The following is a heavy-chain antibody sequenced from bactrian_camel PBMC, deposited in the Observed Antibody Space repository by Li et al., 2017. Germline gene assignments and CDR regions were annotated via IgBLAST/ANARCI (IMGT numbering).Heavy chain of an antibody. CDR2: IDNPAGT. V-gene: IGHV3S26*01. CDR1: GYTYSSYC. Sequence: HVQLVESGGGSVQAGGSLRLTCTVSGYTYSSYCMGWFRQAPGKEREGVAGIDNPAGTSYADSVKGRFTISRDNAKDTLYLQMNSLKIEDTAVYYCALGSSRQATMTARGKGTQVTVS. J-gene: IGHJ4*01. D-gene: IGHD3*01.